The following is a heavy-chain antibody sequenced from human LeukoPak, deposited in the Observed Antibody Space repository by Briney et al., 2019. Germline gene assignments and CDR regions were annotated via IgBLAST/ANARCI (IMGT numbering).Heavy chain of an antibody. CDR2: TSYDRFNK. CDR3: ARGDFLDY. CDR1: GFTFSSYA. V-gene: IGHV3-30-3*01. J-gene: IGHJ4*02. Sequence: GKSLRLSCAASGFTFSSYAIHWVRQAPGKGLEWVALTSYDRFNKYYADSVKGRFTISRDDSKNTLYLQMNSLRPEDTAVYYCARGDFLDYWGQGTLVTVSS.